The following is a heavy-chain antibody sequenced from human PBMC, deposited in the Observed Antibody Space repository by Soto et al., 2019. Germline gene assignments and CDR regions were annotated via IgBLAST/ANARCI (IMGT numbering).Heavy chain of an antibody. CDR2: ISYDGSNK. D-gene: IGHD2-8*01. J-gene: IGHJ4*02. CDR1: GFTFSSYG. CDR3: AMTPLDIVLMVYAAEDGY. Sequence: GGSLRLSCAASGFTFSSYGMHWVRQAPGKGLEWVAVISYDGSNKYYADSVKGRFTISRDNSKNTLYLQMNSLRAEDTAVYYCAMTPLDIVLMVYAAEDGYWGQGTLVTVSS. V-gene: IGHV3-30*03.